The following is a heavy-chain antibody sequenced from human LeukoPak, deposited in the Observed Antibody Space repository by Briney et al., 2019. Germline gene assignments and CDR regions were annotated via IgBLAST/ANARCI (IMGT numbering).Heavy chain of an antibody. CDR2: IIPIFGPP. CDR3: ARDRSSGTFDSFGI. J-gene: IGHJ3*02. V-gene: IGHV1-69*13. D-gene: IGHD1-26*01. Sequence: SVKVSCKASGGTFSNYAISWVRQAPGQGLEWLGGIIPIFGPPNTAQKFQGRVTITADESTSTVHMESSSLTSEDTAMYYCARDRSSGTFDSFGIWGPGTMVTVSS. CDR1: GGTFSNYA.